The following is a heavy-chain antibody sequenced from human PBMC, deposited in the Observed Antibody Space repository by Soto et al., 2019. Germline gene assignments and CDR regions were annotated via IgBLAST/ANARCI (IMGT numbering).Heavy chain of an antibody. CDR2: ISYDGSNK. D-gene: IGHD6-6*01. Sequence: GGSLRLSCAASGFTFSSYGMHWVRQAPGKGLEWVAVISYDGSNKYYADSVKGRFTISRDNSKNTLYLQMNSLRAEDTAVYYCAKDITVRQLGLHDAFDIWGQGTMVTVSS. V-gene: IGHV3-30*18. J-gene: IGHJ3*02. CDR1: GFTFSSYG. CDR3: AKDITVRQLGLHDAFDI.